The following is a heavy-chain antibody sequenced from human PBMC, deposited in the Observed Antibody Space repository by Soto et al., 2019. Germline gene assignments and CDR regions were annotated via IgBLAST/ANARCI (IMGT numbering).Heavy chain of an antibody. D-gene: IGHD3-22*01. J-gene: IGHJ3*02. CDR1: GFTFSSYA. V-gene: IGHV3-30-3*01. CDR2: ISYDGSNK. Sequence: GGSLRLSCAASGFTFSSYAMHWVRQAPGKGLEWVAVISYDGSNKYYADSVKGRFTISRDNSKNTLYLQMNSLRAEDTAVYYCARLRNYYDSSASDGGAFDIWGQGTMVTVSS. CDR3: ARLRNYYDSSASDGGAFDI.